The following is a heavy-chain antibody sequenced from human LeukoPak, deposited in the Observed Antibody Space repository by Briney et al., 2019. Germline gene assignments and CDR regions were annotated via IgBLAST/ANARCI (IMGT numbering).Heavy chain of an antibody. J-gene: IGHJ4*02. CDR1: GFTFSTYC. Sequence: GGSLRLSCAASGFTFSTYCMHWVRQAPGKGPMWVSRICPDGTVTNYADSVKARFIISRDNARNTVYLQMNSLRVEGTAVYYCVRDFRSADYWGQGTLVTVSS. CDR2: ICPDGTVT. V-gene: IGHV3-74*01. CDR3: VRDFRSADY.